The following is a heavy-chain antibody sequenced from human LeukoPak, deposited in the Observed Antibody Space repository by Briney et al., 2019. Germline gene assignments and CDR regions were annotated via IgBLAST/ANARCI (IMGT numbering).Heavy chain of an antibody. CDR3: ARGWDYDSGGRPTAYVY. CDR2: IIPIFGTA. D-gene: IGHD3-22*01. V-gene: IGHV1-69*13. Sequence: EASVNVSCKASGGTFSNYAINWVRQAPGQGLEWMGGIIPIFGTANYAQKFQGRVTITADESTSTVYMELNSLKSEDTAVYYCARGWDYDSGGRPTAYVYWGQGTLVTVSS. J-gene: IGHJ4*02. CDR1: GGTFSNYA.